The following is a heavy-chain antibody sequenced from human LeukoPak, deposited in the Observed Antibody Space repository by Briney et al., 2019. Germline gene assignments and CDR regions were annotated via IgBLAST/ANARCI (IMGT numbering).Heavy chain of an antibody. V-gene: IGHV3-53*01. Sequence: GGSLTLSCEGSGFSVSTNYMNWVRQAPGKGLEWVSILYSGGSTYYAASVKGRFTVSRDSSKNTLYLHMNSLRAEDTAVYYCARVGDHYHWYLDVWGRGTLVTASS. D-gene: IGHD3-10*01. CDR3: ARVGDHYHWYLDV. CDR1: GFSVSTNY. CDR2: LYSGGST. J-gene: IGHJ2*01.